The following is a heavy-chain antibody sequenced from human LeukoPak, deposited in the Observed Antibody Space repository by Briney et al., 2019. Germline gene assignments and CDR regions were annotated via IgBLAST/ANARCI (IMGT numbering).Heavy chain of an antibody. Sequence: PGGSLRLSCAASGFTVSSNYMSWVRQAPGKGLEWVSVIYSGGSTYYADSVKGRFTISRDNSKNTLYLQMNSLRAEDTAVYYCASQLYSSGWYYFDYWGQGTRVTVSS. D-gene: IGHD6-19*01. CDR2: IYSGGST. V-gene: IGHV3-66*04. CDR1: GFTVSSNY. CDR3: ASQLYSSGWYYFDY. J-gene: IGHJ4*02.